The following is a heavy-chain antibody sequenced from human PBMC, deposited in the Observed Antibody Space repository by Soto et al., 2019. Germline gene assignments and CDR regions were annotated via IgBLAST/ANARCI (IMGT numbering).Heavy chain of an antibody. CDR1: GFTFTRSA. D-gene: IGHD4-17*01. V-gene: IGHV1-58*01. CDR3: AAFATTGDDFDV. J-gene: IGHJ3*01. Sequence: QMQLVQSGPEVKKPGTSVKVSCKASGFTFTRSAVQWVRQARGQRPEWIGWIVVGSVNTNYAQKFQERVTMTRDMSTSTAYMELSSLRSEDTAVYYCAAFATTGDDFDVWGQGTMVTVSS. CDR2: IVVGSVNT.